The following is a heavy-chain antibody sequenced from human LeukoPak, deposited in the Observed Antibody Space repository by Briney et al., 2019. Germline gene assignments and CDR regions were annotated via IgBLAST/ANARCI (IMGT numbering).Heavy chain of an antibody. CDR2: IYYSGST. CDR3: ARGGGITMVRGVIPTNYFDY. Sequence: PSETLSLTCTVSGGSISSYYWSWIRQPPGKGLEWIGYIYYSGSTNYNPSLKSRVTISVDTSKNKFSLKLSSVTAADTAVYYCARGGGITMVRGVIPTNYFDYWGQGTLVTVSS. J-gene: IGHJ4*02. D-gene: IGHD3-10*01. CDR1: GGSISSYY. V-gene: IGHV4-59*01.